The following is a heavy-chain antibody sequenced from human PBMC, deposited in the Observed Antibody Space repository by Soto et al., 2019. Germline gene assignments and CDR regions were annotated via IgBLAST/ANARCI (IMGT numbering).Heavy chain of an antibody. CDR1: GFTFTSYP. V-gene: IGHV3-30-3*01. CDR3: ARDRGYYYDSSGYFRGDAFDI. CDR2: IPYDGSNK. J-gene: IGHJ3*02. Sequence: GGSLRLSCAASGFTFTSYPMSWVRRAPGKGLEWVAVIPYDGSNKYYADSVKGRFTISRDNSKNTLYLQMNSLRAEDTAVYYCARDRGYYYDSSGYFRGDAFDIWGQGTMVTVSS. D-gene: IGHD3-22*01.